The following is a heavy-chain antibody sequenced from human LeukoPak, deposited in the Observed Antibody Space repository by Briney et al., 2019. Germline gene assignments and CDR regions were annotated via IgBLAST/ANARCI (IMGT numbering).Heavy chain of an antibody. Sequence: SVKVSCKASGGTFSSYAISWVRQAPGQGLEWMGRIIPILGIANYAQKFQGRVTITADKSTSTAYMELSSLRSEDTAVYYCAGAIAVAGTLDDYWGQRTLVTVSS. D-gene: IGHD6-19*01. CDR1: GGTFSSYA. CDR2: IIPILGIA. J-gene: IGHJ4*02. V-gene: IGHV1-69*04. CDR3: AGAIAVAGTLDDY.